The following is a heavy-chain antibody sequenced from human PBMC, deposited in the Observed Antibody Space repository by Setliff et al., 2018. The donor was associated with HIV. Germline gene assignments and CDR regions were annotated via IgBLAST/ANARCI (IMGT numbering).Heavy chain of an antibody. D-gene: IGHD5-12*01. CDR2: ISGSGEAT. CDR1: GFIFSGYY. CDR3: TRILSTTPPKY. J-gene: IGHJ4*02. V-gene: IGHV3-11*04. Sequence: GGSLRLSCAASGFIFSGYYMNWIRQAPGKGLEWVSYISGSGEATDFADSVKGRFTTSRDNAKNSLYLQMNSLSAEDTAVYYCTRILSTTPPKYWGQGSLVTVSS.